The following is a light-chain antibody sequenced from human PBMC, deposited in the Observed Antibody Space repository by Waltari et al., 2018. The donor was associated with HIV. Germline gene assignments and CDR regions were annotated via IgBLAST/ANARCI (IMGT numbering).Light chain of an antibody. Sequence: SYVLTQPPSVSVAPGKTAKIACEGDSLAINSVHWYQQRPGQAPLQVIDDDSDRPSGIPERFSGSNAGNTATLSITRVEVGDEADYYCQVWDSSSDHWVFGGGTKLTVL. CDR2: DDS. CDR3: QVWDSSSDHWV. V-gene: IGLV3-21*04. J-gene: IGLJ3*02. CDR1: SLAINS.